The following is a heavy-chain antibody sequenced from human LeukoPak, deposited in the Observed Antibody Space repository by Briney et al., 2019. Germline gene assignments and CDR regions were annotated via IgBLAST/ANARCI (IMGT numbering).Heavy chain of an antibody. CDR2: IYYSGST. J-gene: IGHJ4*02. CDR1: GGSISSYY. D-gene: IGHD3-3*01. V-gene: IGHV4-59*01. Sequence: SETLSLTCTVFGGSISSYYWSWIRQPPGKGLEWIGYIYYSGSTNYNPSLKSRVTISVDTSKNQFSLKLSSVTAADTAVYYCARDPGYYRYYFDYWGQGTLVTVSS. CDR3: ARDPGYYRYYFDY.